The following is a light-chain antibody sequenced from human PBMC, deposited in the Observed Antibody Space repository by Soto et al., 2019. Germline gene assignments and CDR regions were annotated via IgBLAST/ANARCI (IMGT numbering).Light chain of an antibody. Sequence: EIVLTQSPGTLSLSPGERATLSCWASQSLSSTYLAWYQQKPGQAPRLLIYGASSRATGIPDRFSGSGSGTDFTLTINRREPEDFAVYYCQQYIDSLPTFGQGTKVEIK. CDR1: QSLSSTY. V-gene: IGKV3-20*01. CDR3: QQYIDSLPT. CDR2: GAS. J-gene: IGKJ1*01.